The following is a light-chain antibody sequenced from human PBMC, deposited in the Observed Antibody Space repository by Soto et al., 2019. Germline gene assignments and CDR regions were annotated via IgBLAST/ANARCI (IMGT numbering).Light chain of an antibody. V-gene: IGLV1-44*01. J-gene: IGLJ3*02. CDR1: RYNIEVNA. Sequence: QSVLTQPPSVSGTTGQKVTVSCSGSRYNIEVNAVNWYQQVPGTAPKVLIYSNNQRPSGVPDRFSGSKSGTSASLAISGLQSQDEADYYCETCDDSLNGRVFGGGTKVTVL. CDR2: SNN. CDR3: ETCDDSLNGRV.